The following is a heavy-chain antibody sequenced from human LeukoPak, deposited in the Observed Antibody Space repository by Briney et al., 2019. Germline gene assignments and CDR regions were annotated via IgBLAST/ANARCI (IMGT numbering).Heavy chain of an antibody. D-gene: IGHD4-17*01. Sequence: SETLSLTCTVSGTSMTGYFWNWIRQSPGKGXXXXXXVHYSGETSYNPSLKSRVFVTLDMSNNQFSLKLRSVTAADTAIYYCARDAKIDYGDDFDDWGQGTLVTVSS. V-gene: IGHV4-59*01. J-gene: IGHJ4*02. CDR3: ARDAKIDYGDDFDD. CDR2: VHYSGET. CDR1: GTSMTGYF.